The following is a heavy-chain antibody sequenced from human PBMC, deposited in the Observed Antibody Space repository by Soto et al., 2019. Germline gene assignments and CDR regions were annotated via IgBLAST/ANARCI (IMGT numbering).Heavy chain of an antibody. CDR2: ISYDGTYK. Sequence: GGSLRLSCAASGFTFSNYAMHWVRQAPGKGLEWVAVISYDGTYKNDADSVKGRFTISRDNSKNTLYLQMNSLRPDDTAVYYCATDRLGYCSGGRCSRGFDPWGQGALVTVSS. CDR1: GFTFSNYA. CDR3: ATDRLGYCSGGRCSRGFDP. V-gene: IGHV3-30-3*01. J-gene: IGHJ5*02. D-gene: IGHD2-15*01.